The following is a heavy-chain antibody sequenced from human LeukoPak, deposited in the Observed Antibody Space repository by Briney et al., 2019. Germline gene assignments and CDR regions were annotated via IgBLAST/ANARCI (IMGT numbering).Heavy chain of an antibody. D-gene: IGHD2-15*01. J-gene: IGHJ4*02. V-gene: IGHV3-30*04. CDR1: GFTFSSYA. Sequence: GRTLRLSCAASGFTFSSYAMHWVRQAPGPGLELVGVVSYDCSNKYYADSAKDRFTITRDNSKNTLYLQMNSLRAEDTAVYYCARGEDIVVVVAAFDYWGQGTLVTVSS. CDR3: ARGEDIVVVVAAFDY. CDR2: VSYDCSNK.